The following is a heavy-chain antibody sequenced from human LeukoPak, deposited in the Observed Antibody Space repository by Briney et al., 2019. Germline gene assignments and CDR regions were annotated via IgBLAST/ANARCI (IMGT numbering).Heavy chain of an antibody. V-gene: IGHV4-30-4*01. Sequence: SETQSLTCTVSGGSISSGDYYWSWMRQPPGKGLEWIAYMYYSGSTYYNPSLKSRVTMSADTSKNQLSLKLSSVTAADTAVYYCARPYYYDSRIDPWGQGILVTVSS. D-gene: IGHD3-22*01. CDR3: ARPYYYDSRIDP. CDR2: MYYSGST. J-gene: IGHJ5*02. CDR1: GGSISSGDYY.